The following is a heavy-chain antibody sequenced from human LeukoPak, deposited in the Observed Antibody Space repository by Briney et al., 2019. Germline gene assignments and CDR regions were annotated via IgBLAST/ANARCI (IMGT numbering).Heavy chain of an antibody. Sequence: GESLKISCKGSGYSFTSYWIGWVRQMPGKGLEWMGIIYPGDSDTRYSPSFQGQVTISADKSISTAYLQWSSLKASDTAMYYCARWDHLYCSSTSCYSYWGQGTLVTVSS. V-gene: IGHV5-51*01. CDR3: ARWDHLYCSSTSCYSY. D-gene: IGHD2-2*02. J-gene: IGHJ4*02. CDR1: GYSFTSYW. CDR2: IYPGDSDT.